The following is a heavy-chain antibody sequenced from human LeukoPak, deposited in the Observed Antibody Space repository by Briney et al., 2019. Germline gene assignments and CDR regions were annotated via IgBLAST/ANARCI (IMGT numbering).Heavy chain of an antibody. V-gene: IGHV3-20*04. Sequence: PGGSLRLSCAASGFTFDDYGMRWVRQAPGKGLEWVPGINWNGGSTGYADSVKGRFTISRDNSKNTLYLQMNSLRAEDTAVYYCANFGDFWSGYYASFDYWGQGTLVTVSS. CDR2: INWNGGST. CDR1: GFTFDDYG. CDR3: ANFGDFWSGYYASFDY. D-gene: IGHD3-3*01. J-gene: IGHJ4*02.